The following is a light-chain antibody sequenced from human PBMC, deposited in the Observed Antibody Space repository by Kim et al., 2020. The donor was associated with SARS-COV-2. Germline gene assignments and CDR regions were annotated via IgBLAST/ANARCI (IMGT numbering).Light chain of an antibody. Sequence: ASVGDRVTITCRASQSISNDLAWYQQKPGKVPKLLIFAASTLQSGVPSRFSGSGSGTDFTLTISSLQPEDVATYYCQKYNGAPWTFGQGTKVDIK. CDR3: QKYNGAPWT. CDR2: AAS. J-gene: IGKJ1*01. CDR1: QSISND. V-gene: IGKV1-27*01.